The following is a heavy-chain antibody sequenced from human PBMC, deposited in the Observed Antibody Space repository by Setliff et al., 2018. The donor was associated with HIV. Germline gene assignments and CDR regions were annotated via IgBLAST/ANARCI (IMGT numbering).Heavy chain of an antibody. D-gene: IGHD3-22*01. J-gene: IGHJ4*02. Sequence: SVKVSCKASGGTFSSYAISWVRQAPGQGLEWMGGIIPIFGTANYAQKFQGRVTITADKSTSTSYMHLSSLRAEDTAVYFCARGGDYDSSGYYQYYFDYWGQGTLVTVSS. CDR2: IIPIFGTA. CDR1: GGTFSSYA. CDR3: ARGGDYDSSGYYQYYFDY. V-gene: IGHV1-69*06.